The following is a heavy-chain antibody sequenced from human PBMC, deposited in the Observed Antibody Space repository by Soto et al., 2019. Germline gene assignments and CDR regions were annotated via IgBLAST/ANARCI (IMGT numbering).Heavy chain of an antibody. CDR3: ARNRLDGYDFES. CDR2: VAQTGYV. D-gene: IGHD5-12*01. CDR1: NGSISSSNW. Sequence: QVQLQESGPGLVKPSGTLSLTCTVSNGSISSSNWWSWVRQSPGKGLAGIGEVAQTGYVGSIPSLTGRLTILFDKPTHRFSLRLTSVTAADTAVYYCARNRLDGYDFESWGQGIVVTVSS. J-gene: IGHJ4*02. V-gene: IGHV4-4*02.